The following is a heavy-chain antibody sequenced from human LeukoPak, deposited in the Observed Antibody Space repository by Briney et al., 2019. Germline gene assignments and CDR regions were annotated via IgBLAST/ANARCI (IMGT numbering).Heavy chain of an antibody. D-gene: IGHD6-13*01. CDR2: ISAYNGNT. Sequence: ASVKVSCKASGYTFTSYGISWVRQAPGQGLEGMGWISAYNGNTNYAQKLQGRVTMTTDTSTSTAYMELRSLRSGDTAVYYCARDGFSSSWQENWFDPWGQGTLVTVSS. J-gene: IGHJ5*02. CDR1: GYTFTSYG. V-gene: IGHV1-18*01. CDR3: ARDGFSSSWQENWFDP.